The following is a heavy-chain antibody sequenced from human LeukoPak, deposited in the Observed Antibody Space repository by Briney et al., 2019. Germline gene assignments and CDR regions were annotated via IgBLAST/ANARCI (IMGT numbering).Heavy chain of an antibody. Sequence: PSETLSLTCTVSGGSISGYYWSWIRQSPGKGLEWIGYIHYTGNTKSNPSLKSRVTISVDTSKNQFSLNLGSVTAADTAVYYCVRERLDDAGYYYMNVWGKGTTVTVSS. CDR1: GGSISGYY. V-gene: IGHV4-59*01. CDR3: VRERLDDAGYYYMNV. D-gene: IGHD1-1*01. J-gene: IGHJ6*03. CDR2: IHYTGNT.